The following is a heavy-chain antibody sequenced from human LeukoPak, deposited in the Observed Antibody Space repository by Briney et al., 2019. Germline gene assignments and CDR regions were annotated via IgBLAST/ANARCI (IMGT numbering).Heavy chain of an antibody. CDR3: ARDREPLVAQFDP. CDR2: INHSGST. Sequence: SETLSLTCAVYGGSFSGYYWSWIRQPPGEGLEWIGEINHSGSTNYNPSLKSRVTISVDTSKNQFSLKLSSVTAADTAVYYCARDREPLVAQFDPWGQGTLVTVSS. V-gene: IGHV4-34*01. CDR1: GGSFSGYY. D-gene: IGHD5-12*01. J-gene: IGHJ5*02.